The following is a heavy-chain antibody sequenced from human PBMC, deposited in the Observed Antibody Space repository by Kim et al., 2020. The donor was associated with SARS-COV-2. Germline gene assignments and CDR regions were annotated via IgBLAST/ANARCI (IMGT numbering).Heavy chain of an antibody. CDR3: ARGGAYCGGECYDPYYYGREV. D-gene: IGHD2-21*01. CDR1: GASNDRGDYY. Sequence: SETLSLTCTVSGASNDRGDYYWSWIRQPPGKGLEWMGYISDSGATDYNPSLKSRITMSVDTSKKWFFLKLNSVTAADTAVYYCARGGAYCGGECYDPYYYGREVGGEGTTVIVSA. CDR2: ISDSGAT. J-gene: IGHJ6*04. V-gene: IGHV4-30-4*01.